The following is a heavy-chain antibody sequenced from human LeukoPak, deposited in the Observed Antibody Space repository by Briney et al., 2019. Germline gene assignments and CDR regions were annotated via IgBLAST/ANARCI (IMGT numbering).Heavy chain of an antibody. CDR3: AKGGIAVAGTWFDP. D-gene: IGHD6-19*01. CDR2: ISWNGGNI. CDR1: GFTFSSYA. V-gene: IGHV3-9*03. Sequence: GGSLRLSCAASGFTFSSYAMHWVRQAPGKGLEWVSGISWNGGNIGYADSVKGRFIISRDNARNSLYLQMNSLRAEDMALYYCAKGGIAVAGTWFDPWGQGTLVTVSS. J-gene: IGHJ5*02.